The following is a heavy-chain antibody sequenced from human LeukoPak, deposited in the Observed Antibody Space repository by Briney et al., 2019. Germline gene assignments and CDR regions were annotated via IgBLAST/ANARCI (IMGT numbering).Heavy chain of an antibody. Sequence: PGGSLRLSCAASGFTFSSYSMNWVRQAPGKGLEWVSSISSSSSYIYYADSVKGRFTISSDNAKNSLYLQMNSLRAEDTAVYYCAREVGYSDYGLDYYYYMDVWGKGTTVTVSS. D-gene: IGHD4/OR15-4a*01. J-gene: IGHJ6*03. V-gene: IGHV3-21*01. CDR1: GFTFSSYS. CDR3: AREVGYSDYGLDYYYYMDV. CDR2: ISSSSSYI.